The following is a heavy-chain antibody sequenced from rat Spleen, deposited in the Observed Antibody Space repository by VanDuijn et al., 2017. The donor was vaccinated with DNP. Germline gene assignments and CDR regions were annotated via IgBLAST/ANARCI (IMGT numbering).Heavy chain of an antibody. Sequence: EVQLVESGGGLVQPGRSLKLSCTASGFTFSHYGIHWIRQAPAKGLEWVASISKTGDKTYYRDSVKGRLSISRDNGKSALYLQMDSLRSEDTATYYCARHDGFDYWGQGVVVTVSS. V-gene: IGHV5-19*01. D-gene: IGHD1-7*01. CDR1: GFTFSHYG. CDR3: ARHDGFDY. CDR2: ISKTGDKT. J-gene: IGHJ2*01.